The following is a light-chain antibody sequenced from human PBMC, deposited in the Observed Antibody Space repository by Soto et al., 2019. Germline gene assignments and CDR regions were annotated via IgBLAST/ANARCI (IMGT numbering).Light chain of an antibody. J-gene: IGLJ1*01. Sequence: SYALTQPPSVSVAPGQTASITCGGHNIGSKTVHWYRQTPGQAPVLVVHDDSDRPSGIPERFSGSNSGNTATLTISRVEAGDEADYYCQVWDSITDHSVFGTGTKVTVL. CDR2: DDS. V-gene: IGLV3-21*02. CDR3: QVWDSITDHSV. CDR1: NIGSKT.